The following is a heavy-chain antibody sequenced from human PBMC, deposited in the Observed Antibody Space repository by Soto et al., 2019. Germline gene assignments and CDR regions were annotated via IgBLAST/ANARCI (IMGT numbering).Heavy chain of an antibody. CDR1: GGSISSGGYY. D-gene: IGHD3-10*01. Sequence: QVQLQESGPGLVKPSQTLSLTCTVSGGSISSGGYYWSWIRQHPGKGLEWIGYIYYSGSTYYNPSLKSRVTISVDTSKNQFSLKLSSVTAADTAVYYCAREASMVRGVIGWFDPWGQGTLVTVSS. J-gene: IGHJ5*02. CDR2: IYYSGST. CDR3: AREASMVRGVIGWFDP. V-gene: IGHV4-31*03.